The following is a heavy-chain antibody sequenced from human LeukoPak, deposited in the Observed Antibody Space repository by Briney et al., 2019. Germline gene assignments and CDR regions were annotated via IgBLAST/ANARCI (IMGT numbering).Heavy chain of an antibody. V-gene: IGHV3-9*03. CDR1: GFTFDDYA. CDR2: IDWNSGSV. J-gene: IGHJ4*02. CDR3: AKASVGYCSGGSCYFDY. D-gene: IGHD2-15*01. Sequence: GGSLRLSCAASGFTFDDYAMLWVRQAPGKGLEWVSGIDWNSGSVGYADSVKGRFTISRDNAKNSLYLQMNSLRAEDMALYYCAKASVGYCSGGSCYFDYWGQGTLVTVSS.